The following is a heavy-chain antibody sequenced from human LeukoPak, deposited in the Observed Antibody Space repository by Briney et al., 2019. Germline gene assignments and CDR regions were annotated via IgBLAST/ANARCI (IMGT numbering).Heavy chain of an antibody. D-gene: IGHD1-26*01. CDR1: GFTLSSNW. J-gene: IGHJ4*02. CDR3: ARDRGSTEFDY. CDR2: INGDGSST. V-gene: IGHV3-74*01. Sequence: GGSLRLSCAASGFTLSSNWMHWVRQAPGKGLVWVSRINGDGSSTSYADSGKGRFTISRDNAKNTLYLKMSSLRAEDTAVYYCARDRGSTEFDYWGQGTLVTVSS.